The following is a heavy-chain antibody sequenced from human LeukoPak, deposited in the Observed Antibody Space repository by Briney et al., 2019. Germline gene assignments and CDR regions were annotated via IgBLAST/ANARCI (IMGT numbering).Heavy chain of an antibody. CDR1: GGSLSAYY. CDR2: INHSGST. CDR3: ARVSRLWWARDI. J-gene: IGHJ3*02. Sequence: IPSETLSLTCAVYGGSLSAYYWSWIRQPPGKGLEWIGEINHSGSTNYNPSLKSRVNISVDTSKNQFSLKLSSVTAADTAVYYCARVSRLWWARDIWGQGTMVTVSS. D-gene: IGHD2-21*01. V-gene: IGHV4-34*01.